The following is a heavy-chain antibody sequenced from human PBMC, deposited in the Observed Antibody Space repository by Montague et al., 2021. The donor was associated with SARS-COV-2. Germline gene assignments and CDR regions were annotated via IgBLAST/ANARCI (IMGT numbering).Heavy chain of an antibody. D-gene: IGHD3-10*01. CDR1: GFTFSNYE. J-gene: IGHJ6*02. CDR3: ARDRGYGDFYYYGMDV. V-gene: IGHV3-48*03. CDR2: ISSSGSTI. Sequence: SLRLSFAASGFTFSNYEMNWVRQAPGKGLEWVLYISSSGSTIYYADPVKGRFTISRDNAQNSLYLQMNSLRAEDTGVYYCARDRGYGDFYYYGMDVWGQGTTVTVSS.